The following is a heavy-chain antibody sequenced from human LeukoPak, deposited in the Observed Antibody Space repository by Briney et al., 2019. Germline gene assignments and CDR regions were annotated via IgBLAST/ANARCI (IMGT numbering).Heavy chain of an antibody. CDR3: ARDGFGTGSN. V-gene: IGHV3-7*03. Sequence: GGSLRLSCAASGLTFSNYWMDWVCQAPGKGLEWVASIKQDGSEKNYVDSVKGRFIISRDNAKNSLYLQMNTLRADDTAVYYCARDGFGTGSNWGQGTLVTVSS. CDR1: GLTFSNYW. J-gene: IGHJ4*02. CDR2: IKQDGSEK. D-gene: IGHD3-16*01.